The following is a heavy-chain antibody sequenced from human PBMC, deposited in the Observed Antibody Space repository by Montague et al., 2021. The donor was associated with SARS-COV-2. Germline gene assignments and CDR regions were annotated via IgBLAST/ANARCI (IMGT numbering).Heavy chain of an antibody. CDR2: IYYSGST. CDR1: GGSISSGGYY. V-gene: IGHV4-31*03. D-gene: IGHD2-15*01. Sequence: TLSLTCTVSGGSISSGGYYWSWIRQHPGKGLEWIGYIYYSGSTYYNPSLQSRVTISVDTSKNQFSLKLSSVTAADTAVYYCARVLGGYCSGGSCYRGWYFDLWGRGTLVTVSS. CDR3: ARVLGGYCSGGSCYRGWYFDL. J-gene: IGHJ2*01.